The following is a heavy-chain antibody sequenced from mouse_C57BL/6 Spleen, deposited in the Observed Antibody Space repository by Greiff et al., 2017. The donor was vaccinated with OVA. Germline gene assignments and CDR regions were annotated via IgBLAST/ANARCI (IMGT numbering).Heavy chain of an antibody. J-gene: IGHJ1*03. V-gene: IGHV3-1*01. D-gene: IGHD2-4*01. CDR3: ARDRGDYWYFDV. Sequence: EVKLMESGPGMVKPSQSLSLTCTVTGYSITSGYDWHWLRHFPGNKLEWMGYISYSGSTNYNPSLKSRISITHDTSKNHFFLKLNSMTTEDTATDCCARDRGDYWYFDVWGTGTTVTVSS. CDR1: GYSITSGYD. CDR2: ISYSGST.